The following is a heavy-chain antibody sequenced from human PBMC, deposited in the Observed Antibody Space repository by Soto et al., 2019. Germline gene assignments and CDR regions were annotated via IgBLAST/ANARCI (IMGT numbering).Heavy chain of an antibody. CDR2: IWYDGSNK. J-gene: IGHJ4*02. CDR1: GFTFSSYG. CDR3: ARDQLHLGELSLLPDY. V-gene: IGHV3-33*01. Sequence: PGGSLRLSCAASGFTFSSYGMHWVRQAPGKGLEWVAVIWYDGSNKYYADSVKGRFTISRDNSKNTLYLQMNSLRAEDTAVYYCARDQLHLGELSLLPDYLGQGTLVTVS. D-gene: IGHD3-16*02.